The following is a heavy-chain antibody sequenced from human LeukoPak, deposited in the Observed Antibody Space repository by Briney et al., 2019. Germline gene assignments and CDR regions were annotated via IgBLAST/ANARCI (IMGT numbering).Heavy chain of an antibody. CDR1: GFTFSDYY. CDR2: TSSSGSTI. D-gene: IGHD3-10*01. V-gene: IGHV3-11*04. J-gene: IGHJ4*02. Sequence: PGGSLRLSCAASGFTFSDYYMSWIRQAPGKGLEWVSYTSSSGSTIYYADSVKGRFTISRNNSKNTLYLQMNSLRAEDTAVYYCARDPPRRRFGELLSGDDDYWGQGTLVTVSS. CDR3: ARDPPRRRFGELLSGDDDY.